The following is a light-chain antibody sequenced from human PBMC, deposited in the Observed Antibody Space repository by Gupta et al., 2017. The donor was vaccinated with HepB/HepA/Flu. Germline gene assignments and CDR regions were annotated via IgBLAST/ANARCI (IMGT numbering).Light chain of an antibody. CDR3: SSYTSSSTYV. CDR1: SSDVGGYNY. Sequence: VSGSPGQSITISCTGTSSDVGGYNYVSWYQQHPGKAPKLMIYDVSNRPSGVSYRFSGSKSGNTASLTISGLQAEDEADYYCSSYTSSSTYVFGTGTKVTVL. CDR2: DVS. J-gene: IGLJ1*01. V-gene: IGLV2-14*04.